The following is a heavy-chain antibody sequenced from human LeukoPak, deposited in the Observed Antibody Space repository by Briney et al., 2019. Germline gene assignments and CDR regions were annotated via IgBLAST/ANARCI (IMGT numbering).Heavy chain of an antibody. CDR2: IYTSGST. CDR1: GGSISSGSYY. CDR3: AREGRIAAPLNYWYFDL. D-gene: IGHD6-13*01. V-gene: IGHV4-61*02. Sequence: SQTLTLTCTVSGGSISSGSYYWSWIRQPAGKGLEWIGRIYTSGSTNYNPSLKSRVTMSVDTSKNQFSLKLSSVTAADTAVYYCAREGRIAAPLNYWYFDLWGRGTLVTVSS. J-gene: IGHJ2*01.